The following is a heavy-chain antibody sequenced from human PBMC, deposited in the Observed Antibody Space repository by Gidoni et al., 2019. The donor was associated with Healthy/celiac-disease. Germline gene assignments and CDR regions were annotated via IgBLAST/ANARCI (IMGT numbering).Heavy chain of an antibody. D-gene: IGHD2-8*02. V-gene: IGHV3-23*01. CDR3: AKDRRILLANWFDP. J-gene: IGHJ5*02. CDR2: ISGSGGST. Sequence: EVQLLESGGGLVQPGGSLRLSCAASGFTFSSYAMSWVRQAPGKGLGWVSAISGSGGSTYDADSVKGRFTISRDNSKNTLYLQRNSLRAEDTAVYYCAKDRRILLANWFDPWGQGTLVTVSS. CDR1: GFTFSSYA.